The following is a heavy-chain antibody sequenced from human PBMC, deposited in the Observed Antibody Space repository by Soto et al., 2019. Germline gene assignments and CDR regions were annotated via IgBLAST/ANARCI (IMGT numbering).Heavy chain of an antibody. J-gene: IGHJ4*02. V-gene: IGHV3-48*03. Sequence: PGGSLRLSCAASGFTFSSYEMNWVRQAPGKGLEWVSYISSGGTTIYYADSVKGRFTISRDNAKNSLDLQMNSLRADDTAIYYCARALDFWSGYLSDWSQGTLVTVSS. D-gene: IGHD3-3*01. CDR2: ISSGGTTI. CDR3: ARALDFWSGYLSD. CDR1: GFTFSSYE.